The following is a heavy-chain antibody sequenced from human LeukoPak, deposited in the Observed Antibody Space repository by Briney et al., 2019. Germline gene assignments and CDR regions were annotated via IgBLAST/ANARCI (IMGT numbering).Heavy chain of an antibody. J-gene: IGHJ4*02. D-gene: IGHD2-15*01. V-gene: IGHV1-2*02. CDR2: INPNSDFT. CDR1: GYTFTAYY. CDR3: ARAISAGSPITASDC. Sequence: ASVKVSCKTSGYTFTAYYMHWVRQAPGQGLEWMGWINPNSDFTNFAQNFQGRVTMPSDTSISTAYMELSSLRSDDTAVYYCARAISAGSPITASDCWGQGTLVTVSS.